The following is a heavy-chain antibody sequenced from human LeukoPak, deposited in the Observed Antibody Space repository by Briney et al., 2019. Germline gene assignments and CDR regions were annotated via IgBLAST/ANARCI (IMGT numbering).Heavy chain of an antibody. CDR2: ISGSAGST. V-gene: IGHV3-23*01. J-gene: IGHJ4*02. Sequence: GGSLRLSCAASGFTFSGYAMSWVRQAPGKGLEWVSAISGSAGSTYYADSVKGRFTISRDNSKNTLYLQMNSLRAEDTAVYYCAKAPYDSSGYYYFDSWGQGTLVTVSS. CDR1: GFTFSGYA. D-gene: IGHD3-22*01. CDR3: AKAPYDSSGYYYFDS.